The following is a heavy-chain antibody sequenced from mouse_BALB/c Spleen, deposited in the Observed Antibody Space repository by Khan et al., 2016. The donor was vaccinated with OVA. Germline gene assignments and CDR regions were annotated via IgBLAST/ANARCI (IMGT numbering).Heavy chain of an antibody. Sequence: QVQLQQSGPGLVAPSQSLSITCTVSGFSLTSYGVNWVRQPPGKGLEWLGVIWGDGSTNYHSALISRLSISKDNSKSQVFLKMNSLKTDETATYYCAKIEYHDNFYAMDYWGQGTSVTVSS. V-gene: IGHV2-3*01. CDR1: GFSLTSYG. D-gene: IGHD2-1*01. CDR2: IWGDGST. J-gene: IGHJ4*01. CDR3: AKIEYHDNFYAMDY.